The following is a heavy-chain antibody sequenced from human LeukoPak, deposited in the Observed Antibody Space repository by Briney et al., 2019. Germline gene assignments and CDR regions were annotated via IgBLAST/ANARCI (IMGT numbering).Heavy chain of an antibody. CDR1: GGSFSGYY. CDR2: INHSGST. D-gene: IGHD3-10*01. CDR3: ARDTTMVRGVMGIDY. Sequence: SETLSLTCAVYGGSFSGYYWSWIRQPPGKGLEWIGEINHSGSTNYNPSLKSRVTISVDTSKNQFSLKLSSVTAADTAVYYCARDTTMVRGVMGIDYWGQGTLVTVSS. V-gene: IGHV4-34*01. J-gene: IGHJ4*02.